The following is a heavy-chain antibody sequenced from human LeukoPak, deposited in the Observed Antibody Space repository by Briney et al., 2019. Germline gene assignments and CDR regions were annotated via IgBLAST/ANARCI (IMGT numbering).Heavy chain of an antibody. D-gene: IGHD3-16*01. CDR1: GGSITSYY. V-gene: IGHV4-4*07. J-gene: IGHJ6*03. CDR3: ARVKDPGGYYYYYYMDV. CDR2: IHTSGST. Sequence: PSETLSLTCTVSGGSITSYYWSWIRQPAGKGLEWIGRIHTSGSTNYNPSLKSRVTMSVDTSKNQFSLKLSSVTAADTAMYYCARVKDPGGYYYYYYMDVWGKGTTVTVSS.